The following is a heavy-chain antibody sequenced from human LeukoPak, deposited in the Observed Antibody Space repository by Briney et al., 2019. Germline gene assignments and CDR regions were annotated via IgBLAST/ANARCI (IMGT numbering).Heavy chain of an antibody. V-gene: IGHV3-23*01. CDR3: AKGGTVQL. Sequence: GGPLKLSCAPSVFTFSSYAMSWVRQVPGKGLEWVSAISGSGGSTYYADSVKGRFTISRDNSKNTLYLQTNSLRAEDMAVYYCAKGGTVQLWGQGTLVTVSS. D-gene: IGHD6-13*01. CDR2: ISGSGGST. CDR1: VFTFSSYA. J-gene: IGHJ4*02.